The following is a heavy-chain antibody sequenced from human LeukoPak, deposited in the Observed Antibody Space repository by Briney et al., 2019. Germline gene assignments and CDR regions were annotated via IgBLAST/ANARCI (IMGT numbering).Heavy chain of an antibody. Sequence: GGSLGLSCAASGFTFSSYSMNWVRQAPGKGLEWISYISGSGSASYYEDSVKGRFTISRDNAKNSLYLQMNSLRDEDTALYYCARDGGFGFLAAFDIWGQGTMVTVSS. J-gene: IGHJ3*02. D-gene: IGHD3-10*01. CDR3: ARDGGFGFLAAFDI. CDR1: GFTFSSYS. V-gene: IGHV3-48*02. CDR2: ISGSGSAS.